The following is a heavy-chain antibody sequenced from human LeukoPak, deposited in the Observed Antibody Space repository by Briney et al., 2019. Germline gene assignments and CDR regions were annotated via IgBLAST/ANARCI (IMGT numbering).Heavy chain of an antibody. J-gene: IGHJ4*02. CDR2: IYYSGST. V-gene: IGHV4-59*01. Sequence: SETLPLTCTVSGGSISSYYWSWIRQPPGKGLEWIGYIYYSGSTNYNPSLKSRVTISVDTSKNQFSLKLSSVTAADTAVYYCARGYSSGWFPIDYWGQGTLVTVSS. CDR1: GGSISSYY. CDR3: ARGYSSGWFPIDY. D-gene: IGHD6-19*01.